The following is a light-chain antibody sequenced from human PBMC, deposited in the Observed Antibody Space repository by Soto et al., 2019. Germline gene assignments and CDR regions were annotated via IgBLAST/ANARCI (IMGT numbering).Light chain of an antibody. CDR3: AAWDDSLSGGV. J-gene: IGLJ3*02. CDR2: SNN. V-gene: IGLV1-47*02. Sequence: QSVLTQPPSASGTPGQRVTISCSGSSSNIGSNYVYWYQQLPGTAPKLLIYSNNQRPSGVPDRFSGSKSGTSASLAISGLRSEDEAGYYCAAWDDSLSGGVFGGGTKVTVL. CDR1: SSNIGSNY.